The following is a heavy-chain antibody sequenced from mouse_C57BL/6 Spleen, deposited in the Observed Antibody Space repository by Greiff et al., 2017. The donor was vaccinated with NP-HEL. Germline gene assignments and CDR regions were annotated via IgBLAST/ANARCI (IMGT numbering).Heavy chain of an antibody. CDR3: ARSADYGYDDPFAY. D-gene: IGHD2-2*01. V-gene: IGHV1-26*01. J-gene: IGHJ3*01. CDR1: GYTFTDYY. Sequence: EVQLQQSGPELVKPGASVKISCKASGYTFTDYYMNWVKQSHGKSLEWIGDINPNNGGTSYNQKFKGKATLTVDKSSSTAYMELRSLTSEDSAVYYCARSADYGYDDPFAYWGQGTLVTVSA. CDR2: INPNNGGT.